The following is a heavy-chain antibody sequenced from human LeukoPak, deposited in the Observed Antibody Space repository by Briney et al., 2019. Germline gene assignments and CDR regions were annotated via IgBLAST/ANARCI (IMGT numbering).Heavy chain of an antibody. Sequence: GGSLRLSCAASGFSFSSYSMNWVRQAPGKGLEWVSSISSSSDYIHYADSVKARFTISRDNAKNSLYLQMNSLRAEDTAVYYCAGDPWGALGYWGLGTLVTVSS. CDR1: GFSFSSYS. CDR3: AGDPWGALGY. D-gene: IGHD1-26*01. V-gene: IGHV3-21*01. J-gene: IGHJ4*02. CDR2: ISSSSDYI.